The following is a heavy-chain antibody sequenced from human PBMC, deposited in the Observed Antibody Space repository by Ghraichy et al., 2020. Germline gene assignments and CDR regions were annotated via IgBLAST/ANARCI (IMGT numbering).Heavy chain of an antibody. J-gene: IGHJ4*02. Sequence: GESLNISCAASGFTFSSYAMSWVRQAPGKGLEWVSAISGSGGSTYYADSVKGRFTISRDNSKNTLYLQMNSLRAEDTAVYYCAKAAPPLLLWFGEPYFDYWGQGTLVTVSS. CDR2: ISGSGGST. CDR1: GFTFSSYA. CDR3: AKAAPPLLLWFGEPYFDY. D-gene: IGHD3-10*01. V-gene: IGHV3-23*01.